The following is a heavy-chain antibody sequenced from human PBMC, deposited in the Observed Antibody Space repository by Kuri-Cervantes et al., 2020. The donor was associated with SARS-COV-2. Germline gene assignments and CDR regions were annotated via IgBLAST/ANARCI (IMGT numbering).Heavy chain of an antibody. CDR1: GGPISSYS. Sequence: SETLSLTCTASGGPISSYSWSWIRQPAGKGLGWIGCIYTSGRTNYNPSPKSRVAMSVDTSKKQFSLKLSSVTAADTAVYYCAGVVLAADEGVYYYFMDVWGKGTTVTVSS. CDR2: IYTSGRT. D-gene: IGHD2-2*01. CDR3: AGVVLAADEGVYYYFMDV. J-gene: IGHJ6*03. V-gene: IGHV4-4*07.